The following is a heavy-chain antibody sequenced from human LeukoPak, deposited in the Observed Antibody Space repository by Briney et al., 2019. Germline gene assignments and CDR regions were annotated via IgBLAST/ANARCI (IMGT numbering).Heavy chain of an antibody. CDR1: GFTFSNAW. CDR3: TTEGPRIQIYGGNSPYYFDY. D-gene: IGHD4-23*01. CDR2: IKSKTDGGTT. J-gene: IGHJ4*02. V-gene: IGHV3-15*07. Sequence: KTGGSLRLSCAASGFTFSNAWMNWVRQAPGKGLEWVGRIKSKTDGGTTDYAAPVKGRFTISRDDSKNTLYLQMNSLKTEDTAVYYCTTEGPRIQIYGGNSPYYFDYWGQGTLATVSS.